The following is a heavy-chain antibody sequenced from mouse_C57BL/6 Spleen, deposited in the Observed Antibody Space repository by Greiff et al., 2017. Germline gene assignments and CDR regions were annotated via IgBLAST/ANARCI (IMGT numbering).Heavy chain of an antibody. Sequence: VQLQQSGPELVKPGASVKISCKASGYAFSSSWMNWVKQRPGKGLEWIGRIYPGDGDTNYNGKFKGKATLTADKSSSTDYMQLSSLTSEDSAVYVYARSPPYGSSTWFAYWGQGTLVTVSA. V-gene: IGHV1-82*01. J-gene: IGHJ3*01. CDR1: GYAFSSSW. CDR2: IYPGDGDT. D-gene: IGHD1-1*01. CDR3: ARSPPYGSSTWFAY.